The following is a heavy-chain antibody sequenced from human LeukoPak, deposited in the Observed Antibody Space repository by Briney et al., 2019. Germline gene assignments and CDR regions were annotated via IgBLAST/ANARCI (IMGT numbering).Heavy chain of an antibody. CDR1: GYTFTTYW. J-gene: IGHJ4*02. V-gene: IGHV5-51*01. CDR2: IYPGDSDT. D-gene: IGHD3-10*01. CDR3: ARRRFDYYGLNYYFDY. Sequence: GESLKISCKGYGYTFTTYWIGWVRQMPGKGLEWMGIIYPGDSDTRYSPSFQGQVTISADKSISTAYLQWSSLKASDTAMYYCARRRFDYYGLNYYFDYWGQGTLVTVSS.